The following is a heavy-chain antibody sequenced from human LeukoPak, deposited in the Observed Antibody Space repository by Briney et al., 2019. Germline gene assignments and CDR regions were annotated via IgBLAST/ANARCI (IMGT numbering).Heavy chain of an antibody. CDR3: ARGSGIITGIDE. V-gene: IGHV3-74*01. CDR1: GFTFSSHW. D-gene: IGHD6-25*01. Sequence: GGSVRLSCAASGFTFSSHWMHWVRQARGKGLVWVSRIKDDGSHTNYADSVKGRFTISRDNAKNTLSLQMNSLRAEDTAVYYCARGSGIITGIDEWGQGTLVTVSS. CDR2: IKDDGSHT. J-gene: IGHJ4*02.